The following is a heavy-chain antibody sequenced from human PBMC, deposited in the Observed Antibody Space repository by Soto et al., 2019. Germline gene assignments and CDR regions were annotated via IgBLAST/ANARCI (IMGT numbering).Heavy chain of an antibody. CDR3: TTEMELLPPFDC. CDR1: SVSNAW. CDR2: IKSKTDGGTT. Sequence: SVSNAWMNWVRQAPGKGLEWVGRIKSKTDGGTTDYAAPVKGRFTISRDDSKNTLYLQMNSLKTEDTAVYYCTTEMELLPPFDCWGQGTLVTVSS. D-gene: IGHD1-7*01. V-gene: IGHV3-15*07. J-gene: IGHJ4*02.